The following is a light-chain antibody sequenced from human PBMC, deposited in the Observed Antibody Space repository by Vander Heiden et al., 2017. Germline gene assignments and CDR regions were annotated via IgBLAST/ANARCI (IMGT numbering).Light chain of an antibody. V-gene: IGKV1-39*01. CDR3: QQGYSILTWT. CDR2: AAS. Sequence: DIQMTQSPSSLSASVGDRVTITCRASQSISSYLNWYQQKPGKAPNLLIYAASSLESGVPSRFSGNESGTNFTLTISSLQAEDFATYYCQQGYSILTWTFGQGTKVEIK. CDR1: QSISSY. J-gene: IGKJ1*01.